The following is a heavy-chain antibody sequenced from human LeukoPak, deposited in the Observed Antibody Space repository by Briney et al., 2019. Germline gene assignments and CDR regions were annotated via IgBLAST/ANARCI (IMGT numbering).Heavy chain of an antibody. Sequence: SETLSLTCTVSGGSISSGSYYWSWIRQPAGEGLEWIGRIYTSGSSSYNPSLKSRITISVDTAKNQFSLKLNSVTAADTAVYYCAREGLNIVRGVIPKEAWGWFDPWGQGTLVTVSS. J-gene: IGHJ5*02. CDR2: IYTSGSS. CDR1: GGSISSGSYY. D-gene: IGHD3-10*01. CDR3: AREGLNIVRGVIPKEAWGWFDP. V-gene: IGHV4-61*02.